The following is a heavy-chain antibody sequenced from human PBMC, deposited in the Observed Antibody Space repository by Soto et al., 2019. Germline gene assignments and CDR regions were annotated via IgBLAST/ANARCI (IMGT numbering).Heavy chain of an antibody. CDR2: IPSDGRDV. Sequence: GGSLRLSCEASGFNFRDFWMHWVRQPPGKGPEWVSNIPSDGRDVSYADSVRGRFTTSRDDARNTLYLQMSDLRVEDTAIYYCTRDDSGLGIDYWGQGTQVTVSS. D-gene: IGHD1-26*01. J-gene: IGHJ4*02. CDR3: TRDDSGLGIDY. CDR1: GFNFRDFW. V-gene: IGHV3-74*01.